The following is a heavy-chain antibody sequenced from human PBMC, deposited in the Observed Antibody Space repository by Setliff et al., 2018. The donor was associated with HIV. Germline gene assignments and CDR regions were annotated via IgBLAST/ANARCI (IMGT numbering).Heavy chain of an antibody. CDR1: GYTFTGYY. V-gene: IGHV1-2*02. D-gene: IGHD3-3*01. J-gene: IGHJ4*02. CDR2: INPNRGGT. CDR3: ARSGITIFGVVITELHFDF. Sequence: ASVKVSCKASGYTFTGYYMHWVRQAPGQGLEWMGWINPNRGGTNYAQKFQGRVTMTRDTSISTAYLELSRLRSDDTAVYYCARSGITIFGVVITELHFDFWGQGTLVTVSS.